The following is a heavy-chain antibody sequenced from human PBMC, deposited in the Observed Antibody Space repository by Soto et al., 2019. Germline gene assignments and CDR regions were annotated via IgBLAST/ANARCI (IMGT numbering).Heavy chain of an antibody. D-gene: IGHD3-10*01. CDR1: GFTFIDYW. CDR3: ARDGSMVRERWFDP. V-gene: IGHV3-74*03. Sequence: EVQLVESGGGVVQPGGSLRLSCAASGFTFIDYWMHWVRQGPGKGLVWVARINNDGIDTTYADSVKGRFTISRDNTKNMVYLEMNSLRADDTAVYYCARDGSMVRERWFDPWGQGTLVTVSS. CDR2: INNDGIDT. J-gene: IGHJ5*02.